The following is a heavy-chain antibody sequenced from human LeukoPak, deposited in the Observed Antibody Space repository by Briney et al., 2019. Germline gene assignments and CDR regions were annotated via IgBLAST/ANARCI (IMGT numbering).Heavy chain of an antibody. Sequence: GGTLRLSCAASGFTFSSYAMSWVRQAPGKGLEWVSAISGAGTGGITYFADSVKDRFAISRDISNNTLYLLMNSLRAEDTAVYYCAKSTAVGLGVIDSWGQGTLVTVSS. CDR3: AKSTAVGLGVIDS. J-gene: IGHJ4*02. CDR2: ISGAGTGGIT. D-gene: IGHD6-13*01. V-gene: IGHV3-23*01. CDR1: GFTFSSYA.